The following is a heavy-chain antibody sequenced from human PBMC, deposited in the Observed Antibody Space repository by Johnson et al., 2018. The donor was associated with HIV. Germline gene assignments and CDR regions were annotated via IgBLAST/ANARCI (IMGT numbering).Heavy chain of an antibody. CDR3: ARDRGYCTHVVCYYDAFDI. D-gene: IGHD2-8*01. CDR2: ISSTGSTI. J-gene: IGHJ3*02. V-gene: IGHV3-11*04. CDR1: GFTFSDYY. Sequence: QVQLVESGGGLGKPGGSLRLSCAGSGFTFSDYYMNWLRQAPGKGLEWVSYISSTGSTIYYADSVKGRFTISRDNAKRSLYLQMSSPRAEDTAVYYCARDRGYCTHVVCYYDAFDIWGQGTMVTVSA.